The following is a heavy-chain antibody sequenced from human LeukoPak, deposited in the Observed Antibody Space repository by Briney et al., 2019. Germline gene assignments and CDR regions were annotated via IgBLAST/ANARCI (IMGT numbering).Heavy chain of an antibody. CDR1: GGSISSSNW. Sequence: SETLSLTCAVSGGSISSSNWWSWVRQPPGKGLEWIGEIYHSGSTNYNPSLKSRVTISVDKSKNQFSLKLSSVTAADTAVYYCARVGIAVASQIGYWGQGTLVTVSS. D-gene: IGHD6-19*01. V-gene: IGHV4-4*02. CDR3: ARVGIAVASQIGY. J-gene: IGHJ4*02. CDR2: IYHSGST.